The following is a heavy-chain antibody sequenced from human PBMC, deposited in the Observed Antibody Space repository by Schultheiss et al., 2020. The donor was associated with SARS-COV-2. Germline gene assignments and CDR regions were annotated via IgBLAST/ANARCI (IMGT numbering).Heavy chain of an antibody. J-gene: IGHJ4*02. D-gene: IGHD6-19*01. CDR3: ARDRWSEWLVDY. Sequence: GGSLRLSCAASGFTFDDYGMSWVRQAPGKGLEWVSGINWNGGSTGYADSVKGRFTISRDNAKNSLYLHMNSLRVEDTAVYYCARDRWSEWLVDYWGQGTLVTVSS. CDR1: GFTFDDYG. V-gene: IGHV3-20*04. CDR2: INWNGGST.